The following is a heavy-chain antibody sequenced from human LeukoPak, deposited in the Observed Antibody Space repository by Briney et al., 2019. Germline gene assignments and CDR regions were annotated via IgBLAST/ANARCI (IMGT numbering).Heavy chain of an antibody. V-gene: IGHV3-33*08. Sequence: PGGSLRLSCAASGFTFSDYYMSWVRQAPGKGLEWVAVIWYDGSNKYYADSVKGRFTISGDNSKNTLYLQMNSLRAEDTAVYYCARGDYYGSRGDYWGQGTLVTVSS. CDR3: ARGDYYGSRGDY. J-gene: IGHJ4*02. CDR1: GFTFSDYY. CDR2: IWYDGSNK. D-gene: IGHD3-10*01.